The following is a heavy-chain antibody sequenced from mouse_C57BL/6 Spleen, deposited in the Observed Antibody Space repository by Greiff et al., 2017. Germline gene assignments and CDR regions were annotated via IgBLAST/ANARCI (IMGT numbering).Heavy chain of an antibody. D-gene: IGHD3-3*01. CDR3: AKKGTWFAY. V-gene: IGHV2-4*01. J-gene: IGHJ3*01. CDR1: GFSLTSYG. CDR2: IWSGGST. Sequence: VMLVESGPGLVQPSQSLSITCTVSGFSLTSYGVHWVRQPPGKGLEWLGVIWSGGSTDYNAAFISRLSISKDNSKSQVFFKMNSLQADDTAIYYCAKKGTWFAYWGQGTLVTVSA.